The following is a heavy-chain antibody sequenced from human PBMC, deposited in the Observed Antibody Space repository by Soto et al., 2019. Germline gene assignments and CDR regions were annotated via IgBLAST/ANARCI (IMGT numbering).Heavy chain of an antibody. CDR3: TRPPGYCSGGSCEGPY. Sequence: EVQLVESGGGLVQPGGSLKLSCAASGFTFSGSAMHWVRQASGKGLEWVGRIRSKANSYATAYAASGKGRFTISRDDSKHTADLQMHSRRTEDTALYYCTRPPGYCSGGSCEGPYWGPGTLGPVSS. CDR2: IRSKANSYAT. CDR1: GFTFSGSA. D-gene: IGHD2-15*01. V-gene: IGHV3-73*02. J-gene: IGHJ4*02.